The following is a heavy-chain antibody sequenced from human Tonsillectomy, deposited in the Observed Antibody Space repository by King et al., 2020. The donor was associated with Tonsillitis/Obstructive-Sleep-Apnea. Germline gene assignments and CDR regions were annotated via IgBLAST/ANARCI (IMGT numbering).Heavy chain of an antibody. CDR2: NNPNSSDK. D-gene: IGHD1-26*01. Sequence: HVQLVESGAEVKKPGASVKVSCKASGYTFTGYHIHWVRQAPGQGLEWMGWNNPNSSDKNYAQQFQGRVTMTRDKSNSSAYMEVSRVRSDDTSVYYCAGDLLNRALVYGIDVWGQGTTVTVSS. J-gene: IGHJ6*02. CDR3: AGDLLNRALVYGIDV. V-gene: IGHV1-2*02. CDR1: GYTFTGYH.